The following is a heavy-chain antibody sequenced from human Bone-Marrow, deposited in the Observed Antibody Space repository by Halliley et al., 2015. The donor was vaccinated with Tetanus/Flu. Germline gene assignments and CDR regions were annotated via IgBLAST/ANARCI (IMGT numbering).Heavy chain of an antibody. Sequence: REYLGIIYPGASDTRDSPTFQGRVTISADRSTSTAYLQWSGLKASDTAVYYCARRRFSSGPFDQWGQGTLVTVSP. CDR2: IYPGASDT. D-gene: IGHD6-19*01. CDR3: ARRRFSSGPFDQ. V-gene: IGHV5-51*01. J-gene: IGHJ4*02.